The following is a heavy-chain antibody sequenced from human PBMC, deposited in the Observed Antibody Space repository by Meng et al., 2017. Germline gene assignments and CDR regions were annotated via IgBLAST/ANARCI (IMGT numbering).Heavy chain of an antibody. Sequence: GESLKISCVASGFTFSNYLMNWVRQAPGKGLEWVANIKEDGSEKHYVDSVKGRFTISRDNAKNSLYLQLDSLRAEETALYFCARSTTILRRFSAFDIWGRGKRV. CDR3: ARSTTILRRFSAFDI. J-gene: IGHJ3*02. CDR2: IKEDGSEK. V-gene: IGHV3-7*01. CDR1: GFTFSNYL. D-gene: IGHD1-14*01.